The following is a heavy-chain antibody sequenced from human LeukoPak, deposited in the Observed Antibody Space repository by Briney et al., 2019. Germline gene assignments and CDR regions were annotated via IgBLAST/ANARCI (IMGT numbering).Heavy chain of an antibody. D-gene: IGHD6-13*01. CDR2: ISSSSSTI. CDR1: GFTFSSYS. J-gene: IGHJ4*02. V-gene: IGHV3-48*04. CDR3: ARDVVAQGRVYYFDY. Sequence: GGSLRLSCAASGFTFSSYSMNWVRQAPGKGLEWVSYISSSSSTIYYADTVKGRFTISRDNAKNSLYLQMNSLRAEDTAVYYCARDVVAQGRVYYFDYWGQGTLVTVSS.